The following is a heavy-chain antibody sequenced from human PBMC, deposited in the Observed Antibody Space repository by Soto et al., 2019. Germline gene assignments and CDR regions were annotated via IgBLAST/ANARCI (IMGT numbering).Heavy chain of an antibody. CDR2: INHSGST. J-gene: IGHJ6*03. CDR1: GGSFSGYY. V-gene: IGHV4-34*01. CDR3: ASSRNTIFGVVISPRYMDV. D-gene: IGHD3-3*01. Sequence: SETLSLTCAVYGGSFSGYYWSWIRQPPGKGLEWIGEINHSGSTNYNPSLKSRVTISVDTSKNQFSLKLSSVTAADTAVYYCASSRNTIFGVVISPRYMDVWGKGTTVTVSS.